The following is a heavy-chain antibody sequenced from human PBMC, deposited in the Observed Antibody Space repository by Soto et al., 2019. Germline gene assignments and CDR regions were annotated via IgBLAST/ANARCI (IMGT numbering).Heavy chain of an antibody. CDR3: ARAGSSSSGYNWFYP. CDR1: GFTFSSYS. V-gene: IGHV3-21*01. Sequence: EVQLVESGGGLVKPGGSLRLSCAASGFTFSSYSMNWVRQAPGKGLEWVSSISSSSSYIYYADSVKGRFTISRDNAKKPAYLQMNTLRAEDPAVYYCARAGSSSSGYNWFYPWGQGTLVTLSS. J-gene: IGHJ5*02. D-gene: IGHD6-6*01. CDR2: ISSSSSYI.